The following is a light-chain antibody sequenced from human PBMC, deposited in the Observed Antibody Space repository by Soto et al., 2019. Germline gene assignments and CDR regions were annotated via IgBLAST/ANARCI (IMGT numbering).Light chain of an antibody. Sequence: QSALTQPASVSGSPGQSITISCTGTSSDVGAYNYVSWYQQHPGKAPKLMIYEVSKRPSGVPDRFSGSKSGNTASLTVSGLQTEDEADYYCSSYTGSSYVFGTGTKVTVL. V-gene: IGLV2-14*01. CDR1: SSDVGAYNY. CDR2: EVS. J-gene: IGLJ1*01. CDR3: SSYTGSSYV.